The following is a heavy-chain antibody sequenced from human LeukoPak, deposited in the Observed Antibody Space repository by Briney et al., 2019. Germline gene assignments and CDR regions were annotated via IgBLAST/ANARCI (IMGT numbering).Heavy chain of an antibody. D-gene: IGHD3-10*01. J-gene: IGHJ3*02. CDR1: GGSISSYY. CDR2: VYSTGSA. Sequence: SETLSLTCTVSGGSISSYYWSWIRQPAGRGQEWIGRVYSTGSANSNPSLKSRVTMSVDASRNQFSLKLSSVTAADTAVYYCAREKYGLGSLRAYAFDIWGQGTMVTVSS. V-gene: IGHV4-4*07. CDR3: AREKYGLGSLRAYAFDI.